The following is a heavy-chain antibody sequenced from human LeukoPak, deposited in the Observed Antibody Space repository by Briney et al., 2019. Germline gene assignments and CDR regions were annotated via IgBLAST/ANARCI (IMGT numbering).Heavy chain of an antibody. D-gene: IGHD2-2*01. V-gene: IGHV3-23*01. Sequence: GGSLRLSCAASGFTFSSYAMSWVRQAPGKGLEGVSAISGSGGSTYYADSVKGRFTISRDNSKNTLYLQMNSLRAEDTAVYYCAKDSRRALGYCSSTSCRIDYWGQGTLVTVSS. CDR3: AKDSRRALGYCSSTSCRIDY. CDR1: GFTFSSYA. CDR2: ISGSGGST. J-gene: IGHJ4*02.